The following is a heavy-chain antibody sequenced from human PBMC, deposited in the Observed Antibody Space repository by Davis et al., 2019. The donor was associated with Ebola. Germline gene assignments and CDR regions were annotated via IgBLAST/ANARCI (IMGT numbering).Heavy chain of an antibody. J-gene: IGHJ4*02. CDR2: ISTYNGHA. CDR3: ATAYGDYLPQSFDY. Sequence: AASVKVSCKASGYTFSNYIITWVRQAPGQGLEWMGWISTYNGHAIYAQKLRGRVTMTTDTSRSTAYMGLRSLRSDDTAIYYCATAYGDYLPQSFDYWGQGTLVTVSS. CDR1: GYTFSNYI. V-gene: IGHV1-18*01. D-gene: IGHD4-17*01.